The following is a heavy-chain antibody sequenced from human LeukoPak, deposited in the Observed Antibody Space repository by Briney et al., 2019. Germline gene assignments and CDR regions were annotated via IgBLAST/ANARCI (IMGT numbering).Heavy chain of an antibody. D-gene: IGHD2-2*01. Sequence: GGSLRLSCAASGFTFSSYSMNWVRQAPGKGLEWVSSISSSSSYIYYADSVKGRFTISRDNAKNSLYLQMNSLRAEDTAVYYCARELPDIVVVPAAMGVDYWGQGTLVTVSS. CDR1: GFTFSSYS. CDR2: ISSSSSYI. V-gene: IGHV3-21*01. CDR3: ARELPDIVVVPAAMGVDY. J-gene: IGHJ4*02.